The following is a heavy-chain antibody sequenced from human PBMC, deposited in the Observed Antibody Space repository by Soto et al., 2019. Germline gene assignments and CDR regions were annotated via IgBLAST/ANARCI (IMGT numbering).Heavy chain of an antibody. J-gene: IGHJ4*02. V-gene: IGHV1-2*02. D-gene: IGHD2-2*01. Sequence: ASVKVSCKASGYSLTEYYLHWVRQAPGQGLEWMGWINPTTGGTTYAQKFEGRVTMTRDRSVNTAYMELSRLRSDDTALYFCARASGSPLTAYAPPGFWGQGSLVTVSS. CDR2: INPTTGGT. CDR3: ARASGSPLTAYAPPGF. CDR1: GYSLTEYY.